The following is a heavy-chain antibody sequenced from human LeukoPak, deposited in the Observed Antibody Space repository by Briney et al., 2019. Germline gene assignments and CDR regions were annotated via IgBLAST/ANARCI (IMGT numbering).Heavy chain of an antibody. V-gene: IGHV3-21*01. J-gene: IGHJ5*02. CDR1: EFTFSNYA. CDR3: ARGLGSSNYDVGNL. CDR2: ISGSSVYI. Sequence: GGSLRLSCAASEFTFSNYAMNWVRQAPGKGLEWGSAISGSSVYIYYADSVKGRFTISRDNAKNSLFLQMNSLRAEDTAVYYCARGLGSSNYDVGNLWGQGTLVTVSS. D-gene: IGHD3-10*02.